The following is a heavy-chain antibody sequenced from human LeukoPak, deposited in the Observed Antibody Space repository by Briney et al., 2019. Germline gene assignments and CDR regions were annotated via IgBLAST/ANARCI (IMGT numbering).Heavy chain of an antibody. D-gene: IGHD3-10*01. CDR3: ARTGVWFRELSHLPD. Sequence: ASVKVSCKASGYTFIGYYIHWVRQAPGQGLEWMGWINPNSGDTNYAQKFQGRVTMTRDTSISTAYMGLSSLISDDTAFYYCARTGVWFRELSHLPDWGQGTLVTSPQ. CDR2: INPNSGDT. V-gene: IGHV1-2*02. CDR1: GYTFIGYY. J-gene: IGHJ4*02.